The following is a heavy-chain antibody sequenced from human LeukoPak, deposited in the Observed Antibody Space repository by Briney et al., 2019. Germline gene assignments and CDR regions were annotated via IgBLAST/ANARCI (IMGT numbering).Heavy chain of an antibody. J-gene: IGHJ6*02. CDR2: IRYDGSNK. CDR1: GFTFSSYG. Sequence: GGSLRLSCAASGFTFSSYGMHWVRQAPGKGLEWVAFIRYDGSNKYYADSVKGRFTISRDNSKNTLYLQMNSLRAEDTAVYYCTNDRGLTSDSSEDYYYYGMDVWGQGPTVTVSS. V-gene: IGHV3-30*02. CDR3: TNDRGLTSDSSEDYYYYGMDV. D-gene: IGHD3-22*01.